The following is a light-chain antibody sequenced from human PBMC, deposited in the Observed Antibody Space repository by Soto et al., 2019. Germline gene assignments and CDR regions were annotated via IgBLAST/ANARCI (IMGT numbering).Light chain of an antibody. CDR2: AAS. CDR3: QQFNTSPWT. Sequence: EILLTQSPDTLSLSPGERATLSCRASQSVSSYLAWYQQKPGQAPRLLIYAASTRAAGVPARFSGSGSGTEFTLTISSLQPDDFATYYCQQFNTSPWTFGQGTKVDIK. J-gene: IGKJ1*01. V-gene: IGKV3-15*01. CDR1: QSVSSY.